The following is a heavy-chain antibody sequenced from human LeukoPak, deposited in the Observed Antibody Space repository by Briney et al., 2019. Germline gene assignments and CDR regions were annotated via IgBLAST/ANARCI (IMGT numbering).Heavy chain of an antibody. CDR1: GDSISPYY. V-gene: IGHV4-59*01. J-gene: IGHJ4*02. D-gene: IGHD1-26*01. CDR2: VFYTGST. Sequence: SETLSLTCTDSGDSISPYYWSWIRQPPGGGLEWIGYVFYTGSTNYNPSLKSRVTISVDTSRNQFSLKLTSVTAADTAVYYCARTRSGYSTLGYWGQGTLVTVSS. CDR3: ARTRSGYSTLGY.